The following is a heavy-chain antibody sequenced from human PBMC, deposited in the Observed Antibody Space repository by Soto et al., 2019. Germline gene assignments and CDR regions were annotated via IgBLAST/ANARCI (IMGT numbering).Heavy chain of an antibody. V-gene: IGHV1-18*01. Sequence: QVQLVQSGAEVKKPGASVKVSCKASGYTFINYGINWVRLAPGRGLEWMGWISAYNDNTFYAQKFQGRVTMTTDTSTSTAYMELRSLRSDDTAVYYCARDGYYESSGYYYDWYFDLWGRGTLVTVSS. CDR1: GYTFINYG. CDR3: ARDGYYESSGYYYDWYFDL. CDR2: ISAYNDNT. D-gene: IGHD3-22*01. J-gene: IGHJ2*01.